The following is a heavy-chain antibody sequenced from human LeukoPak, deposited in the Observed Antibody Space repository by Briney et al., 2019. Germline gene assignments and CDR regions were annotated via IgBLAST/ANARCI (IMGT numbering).Heavy chain of an antibody. CDR3: ARDRSGSYYFDY. CDR2: IYSGGST. Sequence: GGSLRLSCAASGFTVSSNYMSWVRQAPGKGLEWVSVIYSGGSTYYADSVKGRFTISRDNSKNTLYLQMNSLRAEDTAVYYCARDRSGSYYFDYWGQGTLVTVSS. CDR1: GFTVSSNY. D-gene: IGHD1-26*01. J-gene: IGHJ4*02. V-gene: IGHV3-53*01.